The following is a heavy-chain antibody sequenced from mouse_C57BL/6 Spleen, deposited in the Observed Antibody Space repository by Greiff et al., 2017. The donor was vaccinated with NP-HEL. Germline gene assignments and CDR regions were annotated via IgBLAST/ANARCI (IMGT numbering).Heavy chain of an antibody. V-gene: IGHV1-61*01. CDR3: ARLDYYGLYFDY. D-gene: IGHD1-2*01. J-gene: IGHJ2*01. CDR1: RYTFTSYW. CDR2: IYPSDSET. Sequence: VQLQQPGAELVRPGSSVKLSCKASRYTFTSYWMDWVKQRPGQGLEWIGNIYPSDSETHYNQKFKDKATLTVDKSSSTAYMQLSSLTSEDSAVYYCARLDYYGLYFDYWDQGTTLTVSS.